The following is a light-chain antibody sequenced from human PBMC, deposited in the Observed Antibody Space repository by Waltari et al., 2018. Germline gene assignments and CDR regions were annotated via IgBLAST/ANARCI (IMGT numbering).Light chain of an antibody. V-gene: IGLV4-69*01. CDR1: SGHSSNV. CDR2: VNRDGSH. J-gene: IGLJ3*02. CDR3: QTGGHGTWV. Sequence: QLVLTQSPSASASLGASVKLTCTLSSGHSSNVIAWLQQQPKKGPRYLMKVNRDGSHNKGYEIPARFSGSSSGAERYLTISSLQSEDEADYYCQTGGHGTWVFGGGTKLTVL.